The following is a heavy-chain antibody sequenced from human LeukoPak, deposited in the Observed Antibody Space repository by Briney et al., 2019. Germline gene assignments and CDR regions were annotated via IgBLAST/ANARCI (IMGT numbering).Heavy chain of an antibody. CDR2: ISSSSSTI. V-gene: IGHV3-48*04. Sequence: GGSLRLSCAASGFTFSSYSMNWVRQAPGKGLEWVSYISSSSSTIYYADSVKGRFTISRDNARNSLYLQMNSLRAEDTAMYYCVRDPDYGDYAADYWGQGTLVTVSS. J-gene: IGHJ4*02. D-gene: IGHD4-17*01. CDR3: VRDPDYGDYAADY. CDR1: GFTFSSYS.